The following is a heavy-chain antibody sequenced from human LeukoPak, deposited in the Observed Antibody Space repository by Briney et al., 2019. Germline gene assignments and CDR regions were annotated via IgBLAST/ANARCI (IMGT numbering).Heavy chain of an antibody. V-gene: IGHV4-4*02. CDR2: IYHSGST. CDR3: ARGGDGYNYLRDAFDI. CDR1: GGSISSSNW. J-gene: IGHJ3*02. Sequence: SGTLSLTCAVSGGSISSSNWWSWVRQPPGKGLEWIGEIYHSGSTNYNPSLKSRVTISVDTSKNQFSLKLSSVTAADTAVYYCARGGDGYNYLRDAFDIWGQGTMVTVSS. D-gene: IGHD5-24*01.